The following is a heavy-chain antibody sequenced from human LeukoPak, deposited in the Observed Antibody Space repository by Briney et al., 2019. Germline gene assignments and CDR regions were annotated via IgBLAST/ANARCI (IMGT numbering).Heavy chain of an antibody. Sequence: GSLRLSCAASGFTFSNYAMSWVRQAPGKGLEWVSGISGSGGSTYYADSVKGRFTISRDNSKNTLYLQLNSLRAEDTAVYYCARRNAMDVWGQGTTVIVFS. CDR3: ARRNAMDV. CDR2: ISGSGGST. V-gene: IGHV3-23*01. J-gene: IGHJ6*02. CDR1: GFTFSNYA.